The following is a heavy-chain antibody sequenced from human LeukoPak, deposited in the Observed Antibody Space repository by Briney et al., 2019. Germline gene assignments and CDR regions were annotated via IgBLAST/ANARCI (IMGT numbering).Heavy chain of an antibody. Sequence: GGSLRLSCAASGFTVSSNYMSWVRQAPGKGLEWVSVIYSGGSTYYADSVKGRFTISRDSSKNTLYLQMNSLRAEDTAVYYCAKVKGSYYGSGSYYPYYFDYWGQGTLLTVSS. D-gene: IGHD3-10*01. V-gene: IGHV3-66*01. J-gene: IGHJ4*02. CDR3: AKVKGSYYGSGSYYPYYFDY. CDR2: IYSGGST. CDR1: GFTVSSNY.